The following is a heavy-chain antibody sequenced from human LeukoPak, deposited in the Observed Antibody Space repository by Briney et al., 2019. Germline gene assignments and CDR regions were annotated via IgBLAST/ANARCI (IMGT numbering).Heavy chain of an antibody. D-gene: IGHD7-27*01. J-gene: IGHJ6*03. CDR2: IIPIFGTA. CDR1: GGTFSSYA. Sequence: SVKVSCKASGGTFSSYAISWVRQAPGQGLEWMGGIIPIFGTANYAQKLQGRVTITTDESTSTAYMELSSLRSEDTAVYYCARVASNWGFDYYYMDVWGKGTTVTVSS. CDR3: ARVASNWGFDYYYMDV. V-gene: IGHV1-69*05.